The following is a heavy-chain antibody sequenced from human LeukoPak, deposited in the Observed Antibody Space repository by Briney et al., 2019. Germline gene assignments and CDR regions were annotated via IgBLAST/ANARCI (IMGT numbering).Heavy chain of an antibody. CDR3: ARGRACGGGSCYLDY. J-gene: IGHJ4*02. CDR2: MNPNSGNT. V-gene: IGHV1-8*01. D-gene: IGHD2-15*01. Sequence: ASVKVSCKASGYTFSNYAFNWVRQAPGQGLEWMGWMNPNSGNTGYAQNFQGRVTMTRNTSISTAYMELSSLRSEDTAVYYCARGRACGGGSCYLDYWGQGTVVTVSS. CDR1: GYTFSNYA.